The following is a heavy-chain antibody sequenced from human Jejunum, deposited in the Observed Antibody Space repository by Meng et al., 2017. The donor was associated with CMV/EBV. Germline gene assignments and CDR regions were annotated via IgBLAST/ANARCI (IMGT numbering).Heavy chain of an antibody. CDR1: GYTFISNV. J-gene: IGHJ4*02. CDR3: AREGAVSGLDLDY. Sequence: QVQLVQSGAEMTKPGASVKVSCKASGYTFISNVMHWVRQAPGQRLEWMGWINAGNGHTSYSQNFQGRVTFTRDTSASTVYMELNSLTSEDTAVYYCAREGAVSGLDLDYWGQGSLVTVSS. CDR2: INAGNGHT. V-gene: IGHV1-3*01. D-gene: IGHD6-19*01.